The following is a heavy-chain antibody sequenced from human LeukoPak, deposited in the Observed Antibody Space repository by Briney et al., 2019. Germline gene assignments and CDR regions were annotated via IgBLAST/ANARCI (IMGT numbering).Heavy chain of an antibody. CDR3: ARTARDSTFGGVILYFDY. D-gene: IGHD3-16*02. V-gene: IGHV1-69*05. CDR1: GGTFSSYA. CDR2: IIPIFGTA. J-gene: IGHJ4*02. Sequence: GSSVKVSCKASGGTFSSYAISWVRQAPGQGLEWMGGIIPIFGTANYAQKFQGRVTITTDESTSRAYMELSSLRSEDTAVYYCARTARDSTFGGVILYFDYWGQGTLVTVSS.